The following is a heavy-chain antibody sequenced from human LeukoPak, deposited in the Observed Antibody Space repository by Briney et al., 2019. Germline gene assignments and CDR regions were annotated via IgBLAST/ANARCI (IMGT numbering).Heavy chain of an antibody. J-gene: IGHJ4*02. CDR1: GFTFSSYS. V-gene: IGHV3-48*01. CDR2: ISSSSSTI. D-gene: IGHD2-2*01. Sequence: GGSLRLSCAASGFTFSSYSMNWVRQAPGKGLEWVSYISSSSSTIYYADSVKGRFTISRANAKNSLYLQMNSLRAEDTAVYYCARGNAYCSSTSCYDHNDYWGQGTLVTVSS. CDR3: ARGNAYCSSTSCYDHNDY.